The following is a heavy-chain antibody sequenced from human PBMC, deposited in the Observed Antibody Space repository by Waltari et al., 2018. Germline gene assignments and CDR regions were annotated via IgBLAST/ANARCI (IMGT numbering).Heavy chain of an antibody. D-gene: IGHD4-17*01. CDR2: INPNSGGT. Sequence: QVQLVQSGAEVKKPGASVKVSCKASGYTFTGNYIHWVRQAPGQGLEWMGWINPNSGGTKYAQKFQGRVTITRDTSISTAYMELSRLTSDDTAVYYCATDSGCGYGDYCVNQYWGQGTLVTVSS. J-gene: IGHJ4*02. CDR3: ATDSGCGYGDYCVNQY. CDR1: GYTFTGNY. V-gene: IGHV1-2*02.